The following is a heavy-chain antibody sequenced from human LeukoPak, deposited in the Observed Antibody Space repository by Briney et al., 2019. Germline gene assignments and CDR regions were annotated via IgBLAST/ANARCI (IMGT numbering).Heavy chain of an antibody. CDR3: ARGGASPWANSWFDP. J-gene: IGHJ5*02. V-gene: IGHV4-59*01. CDR1: GGSISSYY. D-gene: IGHD1-26*01. Sequence: PSETLSLTCTVSGGSISSYYWSWIRQPPGKGLEWIGYFYYSGSTNYNPSLKSRVTISVDTSKNQFSLKLNSVTAADTPVYYCARGGASPWANSWFDPWGQGTLVTVSS. CDR2: FYYSGST.